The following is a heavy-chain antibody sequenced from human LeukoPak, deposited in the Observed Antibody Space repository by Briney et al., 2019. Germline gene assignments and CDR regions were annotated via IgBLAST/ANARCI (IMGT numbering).Heavy chain of an antibody. Sequence: SETLSLTCAVYGGSFSGYYWSWIRQPPGKGLEWIGETNHSGSTNYNPSLKSRVTISVDTSKNQFSLKLSSVTAADTAVYYCARGITMVRGYYYYYMDVWGKGTTVTISS. V-gene: IGHV4-34*01. CDR3: ARGITMVRGYYYYYMDV. CDR1: GGSFSGYY. J-gene: IGHJ6*03. D-gene: IGHD3-10*01. CDR2: TNHSGST.